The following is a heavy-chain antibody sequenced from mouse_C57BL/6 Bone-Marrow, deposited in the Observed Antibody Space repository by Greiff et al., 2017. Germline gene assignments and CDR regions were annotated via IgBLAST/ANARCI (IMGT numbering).Heavy chain of an antibody. J-gene: IGHJ2*01. CDR2: IYPGSGNT. CDR3: ARPGDYDDGGFDY. V-gene: IGHV1-76*01. CDR1: GYTFTDYY. D-gene: IGHD2-4*01. Sequence: VKLMESGAELVRPGASVKLSCKASGYTFTDYYINWVKQRPGQGLEWIARIYPGSGNTYYNEKFKGKATLTAEKSSSTAYMQLSSLTSEDSAVYFWARPGDYDDGGFDYWGQGTTLTVSS.